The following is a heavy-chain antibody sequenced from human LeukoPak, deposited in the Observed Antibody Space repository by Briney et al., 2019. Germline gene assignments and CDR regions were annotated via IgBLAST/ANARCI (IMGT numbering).Heavy chain of an antibody. CDR3: ASLYDSTGFCFDY. CDR2: ISGSGDAI. V-gene: IGHV3-11*01. D-gene: IGHD3-22*01. J-gene: IGHJ4*02. CDR1: GFRSSDYY. Sequence: VGSLRLSCVVSGFRSSDYYMSWIRQTPGKGLEFISYISGSGDAIYYADSVKDRFTISRDNAKNSLYLQLDSLSAEDTAVYYCASLYDSTGFCFDYWGQGALVTVSS.